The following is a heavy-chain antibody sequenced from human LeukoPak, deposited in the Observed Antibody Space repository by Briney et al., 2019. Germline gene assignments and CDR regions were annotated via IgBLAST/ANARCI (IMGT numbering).Heavy chain of an antibody. D-gene: IGHD1/OR15-1a*01. CDR2: ISGSGGST. CDR3: AREAVMPVAPVKIGTSDRPLYEYYGLDV. V-gene: IGHV3-23*01. J-gene: IGHJ6*02. CDR1: GFTFSSYA. Sequence: GGSLRLSRAASGFTFSSYAMSWVRQAPGKGLEWVSAISGSGGSTYYADSVKGRFTISRDNSKNTLYLQMNSLRADDTAVYYCAREAVMPVAPVKIGTSDRPLYEYYGLDVWGQGTTVTVS.